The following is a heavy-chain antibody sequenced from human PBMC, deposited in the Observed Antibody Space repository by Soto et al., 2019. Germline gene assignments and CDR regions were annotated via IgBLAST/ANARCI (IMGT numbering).Heavy chain of an antibody. Sequence: PGGSLRLSCAASGFTFSNAWMSWVRQAPGKGLEWVGRIKSKTDGGTTDYAAPVKGRFTISRDDSKNTLYLQMNSLKTEDTAVYYCTTDLPIHSGSYFIDPWGQGTLVTVSS. J-gene: IGHJ5*02. CDR2: IKSKTDGGTT. CDR1: GFTFSNAW. CDR3: TTDLPIHSGSYFIDP. D-gene: IGHD1-26*01. V-gene: IGHV3-15*01.